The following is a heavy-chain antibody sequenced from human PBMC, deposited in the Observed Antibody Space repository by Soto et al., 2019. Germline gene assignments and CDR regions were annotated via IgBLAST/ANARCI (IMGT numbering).Heavy chain of an antibody. J-gene: IGHJ4*02. Sequence: PSETLSLTCTVSGASMSNYYGSWIRQPPGKGLEHIGYVYYSGSTNYNPSLKSRVTISVDTSSNQFSLKLSSVTAADTAIYYCARSGHTFGGVVWGQGILVTVSS. CDR1: GASMSNYY. D-gene: IGHD3-16*01. CDR3: ARSGHTFGGVV. CDR2: VYYSGST. V-gene: IGHV4-59*01.